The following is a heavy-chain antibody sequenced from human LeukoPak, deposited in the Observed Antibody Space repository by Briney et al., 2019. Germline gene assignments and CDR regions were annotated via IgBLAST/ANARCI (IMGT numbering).Heavy chain of an antibody. D-gene: IGHD3-16*01. CDR1: GGSISSSSYY. V-gene: IGHV4-39*01. CDR2: IYYSGST. J-gene: IGHJ4*02. CDR3: ARCIMITFGGVLFDY. Sequence: SETLSVTCTVSGGSISSSSYYWGWIRQPPGKGLEWIGSIYYSGSTYYNPSLKSRVAISVDTSKNQFSLKLSSVTAADTAVYYCARCIMITFGGVLFDYWGQGTLVTVSS.